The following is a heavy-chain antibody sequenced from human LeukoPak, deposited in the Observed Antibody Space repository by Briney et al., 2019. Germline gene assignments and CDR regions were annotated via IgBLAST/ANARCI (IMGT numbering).Heavy chain of an antibody. CDR1: GVAVSSNY. V-gene: IGHV3-53*01. CDR2: IYSGGST. CDR3: ARAICSGGKCYFDY. Sequence: GGSLTLSCAASGVAVSSNYMSWIRQTPGKGLEWVSLIYSGGSTYYADSVKGRFTISRDNSKNTLYLQMNSLRGEDTAVYYCARAICSGGKCYFDYWGQGTLVTVSS. J-gene: IGHJ4*02. D-gene: IGHD2-15*01.